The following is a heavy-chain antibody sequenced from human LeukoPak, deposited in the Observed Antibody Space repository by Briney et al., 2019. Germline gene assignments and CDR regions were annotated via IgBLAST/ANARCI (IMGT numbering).Heavy chain of an antibody. CDR1: GGSISSSSYY. J-gene: IGHJ3*02. Sequence: PSETLSLTCTVSGGSISSSSYYWGWIRQPPGKGLEWIGTIYYSGKTYYNPSLKSRLTISVDTSKNQFSLKLTSVTTADTAVYYCARLTKRNDAFTIWGQGTMVTVSS. CDR3: ARLTKRNDAFTI. V-gene: IGHV4-39*07. D-gene: IGHD1-14*01. CDR2: IYYSGKT.